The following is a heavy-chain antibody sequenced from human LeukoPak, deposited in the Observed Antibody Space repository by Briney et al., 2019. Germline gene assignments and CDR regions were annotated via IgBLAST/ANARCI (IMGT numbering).Heavy chain of an antibody. CDR1: GFTFSSYA. CDR3: AREMRGYCPHY. Sequence: GGSLRLSCAASGFTFSSYAMSWVRQAPGKGLEWVALVAHDGSFTSYADSVKGRFTITREDSKNTLYLQMNSLRTEDTALYYCAREMRGYCPHYWGQGTLLTVSS. V-gene: IGHV3-30*04. CDR2: VAHDGSFT. D-gene: IGHD2-15*01. J-gene: IGHJ4*02.